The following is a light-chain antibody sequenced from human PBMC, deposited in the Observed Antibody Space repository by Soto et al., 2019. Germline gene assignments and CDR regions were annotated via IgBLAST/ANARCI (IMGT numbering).Light chain of an antibody. CDR3: CLYAVTFYV. CDR2: DVS. V-gene: IGLV2-11*01. J-gene: IGLJ1*01. Sequence: SVLTQPRSVSGSPGQTVPISGTENSSDVGTYDFVSWYQQHPGKPPRLMIFDVSGRPSGVPDRFSGSKSGNTASLTISGLQAEDEADYYCCLYAVTFYVFGTGTKVTVL. CDR1: SSDVGTYDF.